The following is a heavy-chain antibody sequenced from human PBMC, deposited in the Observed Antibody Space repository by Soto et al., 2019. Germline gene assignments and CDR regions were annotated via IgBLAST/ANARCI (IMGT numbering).Heavy chain of an antibody. J-gene: IGHJ5*02. CDR3: ARDRQLPSVGWGWFAP. CDR2: INGGNGNT. Sequence: QVQLVQSGAEVKKPGASVKVSCKASGYTFTSYAMHWVRQAPGQRLEWMGWINGGNGNTNYSQKFQGRVIITRDTSANTAYLELSSLRSEDTAVYYCARDRQLPSVGWGWFAPWGQGTLVTVSS. CDR1: GYTFTSYA. D-gene: IGHD2-2*01. V-gene: IGHV1-3*01.